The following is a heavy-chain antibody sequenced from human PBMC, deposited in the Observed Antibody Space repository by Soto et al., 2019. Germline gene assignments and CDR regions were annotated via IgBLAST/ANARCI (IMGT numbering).Heavy chain of an antibody. CDR2: INPNSGGT. V-gene: IGHV1-2*04. CDR1: GYTFTGYY. Sequence: GASVKVSCKASGYTFTGYYMHWVRQAPGQGLEWMGWINPNSGGTNYAQKFQGWVTMTRDTSISTAYMELSRLRSDDTAVYYCARGGLLWFGELLSGYYYYGMDVWGQGTTVTVSS. D-gene: IGHD3-10*01. CDR3: ARGGLLWFGELLSGYYYYGMDV. J-gene: IGHJ6*02.